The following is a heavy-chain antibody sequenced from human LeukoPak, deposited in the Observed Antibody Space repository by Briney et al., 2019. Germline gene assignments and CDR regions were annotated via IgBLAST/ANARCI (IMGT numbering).Heavy chain of an antibody. V-gene: IGHV6-1*01. D-gene: IGHD1-1*01. Sequence: SQTLSLTCAISGDSVSTTSSIWNWMRQSTARALKCLERTYCRSKRYYDYAQSLKSRIAISPETSEYRFSLQLQFVAPEDSAVYYCEKRRHDNNGVDVWGQGTTVTVSS. CDR1: GDSVSTTSSI. CDR2: TYCRSKRYY. CDR3: EKRRHDNNGVDV. J-gene: IGHJ6*02.